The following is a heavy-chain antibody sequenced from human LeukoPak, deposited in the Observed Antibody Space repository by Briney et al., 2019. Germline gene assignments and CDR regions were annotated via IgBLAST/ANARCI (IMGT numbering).Heavy chain of an antibody. CDR3: AKDDKRGYSGYEDY. J-gene: IGHJ4*02. CDR1: GFTFSSYA. D-gene: IGHD5-12*01. V-gene: IGHV3-30*04. Sequence: GGSLRLSCAASGFTFSSYAMHWVRQAPGKGLEWVAVISYDGSNKYYADSVKGRFTISRDNSKNTLYLQMNSLRAEDTAVYYCAKDDKRGYSGYEDYWGQGTLVTVSA. CDR2: ISYDGSNK.